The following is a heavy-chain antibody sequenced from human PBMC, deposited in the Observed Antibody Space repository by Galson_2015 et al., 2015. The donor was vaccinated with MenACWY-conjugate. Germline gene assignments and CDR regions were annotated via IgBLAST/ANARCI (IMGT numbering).Heavy chain of an antibody. V-gene: IGHV3-53*01. D-gene: IGHD6-13*01. J-gene: IGHJ2*01. CDR3: ARQIQQLATPYWYFDL. Sequence: SLRLSCAASGFTVSSNYMSWVRQAPGKGLEWVSIIYSGGYTYYADSVKGRFTISRDNSKNTLCLQMNNLRAEDTAVYYCARQIQQLATPYWYFDLWGRGSLVTVSS. CDR1: GFTVSSNY. CDR2: IYSGGYT.